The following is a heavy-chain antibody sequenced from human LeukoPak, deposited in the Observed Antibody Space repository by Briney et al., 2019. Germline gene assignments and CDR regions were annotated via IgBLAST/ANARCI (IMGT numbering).Heavy chain of an antibody. CDR3: AREPPGRWFGEFHYMDV. CDR2: IYYSGNT. Sequence: SSETLSLTCTVSGGSIISSSYYWGWIRQPPGKGLEWVGSIYYSGNTDYNPSLKSRVTISVETSKNQFSLKLSSVTAADTAVYYCAREPPGRWFGEFHYMDVWGKGTTVTISS. D-gene: IGHD3-10*01. J-gene: IGHJ6*03. V-gene: IGHV4-39*07. CDR1: GGSIISSSYY.